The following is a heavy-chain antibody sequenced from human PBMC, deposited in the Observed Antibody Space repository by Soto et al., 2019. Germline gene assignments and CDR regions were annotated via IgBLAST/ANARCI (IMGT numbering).Heavy chain of an antibody. CDR2: IKSKTDGGTT. CDR1: GFTFSNAW. CDR3: TTDPVTMIVVVPSSG. D-gene: IGHD3-22*01. J-gene: IGHJ4*02. V-gene: IGHV3-15*07. Sequence: SCAASGFTFSNAWVNWVRQAPGKGLEWVGRIKSKTDGGTTDYAAPVKGRFTISRDDSKNTLYLQMNSLKTEDTAVYYCTTDPVTMIVVVPSSGWGQGTLVTVSS.